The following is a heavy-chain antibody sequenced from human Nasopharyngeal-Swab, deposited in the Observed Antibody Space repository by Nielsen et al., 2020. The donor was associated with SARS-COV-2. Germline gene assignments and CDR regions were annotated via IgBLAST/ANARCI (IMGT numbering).Heavy chain of an antibody. D-gene: IGHD4-17*01. Sequence: GRSLRLSCAASGFTFSSYGMHWVRQAPGKWLEWVAVISYDGSNKYYADSVKGRFTISRDNSKNTLYLQMNSLRAEDTAVYYCARGGFRGTYGDYLDYWGQGTLVTVSS. J-gene: IGHJ4*02. CDR1: GFTFSSYG. CDR2: ISYDGSNK. V-gene: IGHV3-30*03. CDR3: ARGGFRGTYGDYLDY.